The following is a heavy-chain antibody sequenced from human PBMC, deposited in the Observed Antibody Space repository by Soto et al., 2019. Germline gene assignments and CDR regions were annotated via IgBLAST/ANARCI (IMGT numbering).Heavy chain of an antibody. D-gene: IGHD4-4*01. J-gene: IGHJ6*02. CDR1: GGTFSSSA. Sequence: QVQLVQSGAEMKEPGSSVKVSCKTSGGTFSSSAISWLRQAPGQGLEWMGGIIPLFRTPDYAQKFQGRVTIGADESSSKAYMELSSLRSEDTAVYYCARDNDRLQLGGNYYYILDVWGQGTTITVSS. CDR2: IIPLFRTP. CDR3: ARDNDRLQLGGNYYYILDV. V-gene: IGHV1-69*12.